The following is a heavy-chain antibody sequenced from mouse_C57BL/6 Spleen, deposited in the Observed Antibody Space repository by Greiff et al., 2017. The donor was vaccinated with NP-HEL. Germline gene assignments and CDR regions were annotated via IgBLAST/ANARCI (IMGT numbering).Heavy chain of an antibody. CDR1: GYTFTDYY. CDR3: ARSNYGNYVNYFDY. Sequence: EVQLQQSGPVLVKPGASVKMSCKASGYTFTDYYMNWVKQSHGKSLEWIGVINPYNGGTSYNQKFKGKATLTVDKSSSTAYMELNSLTSEDSAVYYCARSNYGNYVNYFDYWGQGTTLTVSS. CDR2: INPYNGGT. J-gene: IGHJ2*01. V-gene: IGHV1-19*01. D-gene: IGHD2-1*01.